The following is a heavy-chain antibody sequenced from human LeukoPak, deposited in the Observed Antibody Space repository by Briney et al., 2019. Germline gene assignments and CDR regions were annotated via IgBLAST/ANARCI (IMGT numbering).Heavy chain of an antibody. D-gene: IGHD3-10*01. V-gene: IGHV1-24*01. CDR1: GYTLTELS. Sequence: ASVKVSCKVSGYTLTELSMHWVRQAPGKGLEWMGGFDPEDGETIYAQKFQGRVTMTEDTSTDTAYMELSSLRSEDTAVYYCATFGWVYGSGSQLPFDYWGQGTLVTVSS. J-gene: IGHJ4*02. CDR2: FDPEDGET. CDR3: ATFGWVYGSGSQLPFDY.